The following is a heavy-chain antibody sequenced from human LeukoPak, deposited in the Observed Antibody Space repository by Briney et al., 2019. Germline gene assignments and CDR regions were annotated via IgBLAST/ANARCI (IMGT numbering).Heavy chain of an antibody. J-gene: IGHJ4*02. Sequence: SETLSLTCAVYGGSFSGYYWSWIRQPPGTGLEWIASIYSGGNTYYSPSLKSRVTISVDASKNQCSLRLSSVTAADTAVYYCGRYDHPVITPIDSWGQGTLVTVSS. V-gene: IGHV4-34*01. D-gene: IGHD3-3*01. CDR3: GRYDHPVITPIDS. CDR1: GGSFSGYY. CDR2: IYSGGNT.